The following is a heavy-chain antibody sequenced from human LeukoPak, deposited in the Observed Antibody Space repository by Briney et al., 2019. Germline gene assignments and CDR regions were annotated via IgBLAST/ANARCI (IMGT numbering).Heavy chain of an antibody. V-gene: IGHV4-39*01. CDR3: ARHNCDYGDFYFDY. CDR2: IYYSGST. D-gene: IGHD4-17*01. CDR1: GGSISSSSYY. J-gene: IGHJ4*02. Sequence: SETLSLTCTVSGGSISSSSYYWGWIRQPPGKGLEWIGSIYYSGSTYYNPSLKSRVTISVDTSKNQFSLKLSSVTAADTAVYYCARHNCDYGDFYFDYWGQGTLVTVS.